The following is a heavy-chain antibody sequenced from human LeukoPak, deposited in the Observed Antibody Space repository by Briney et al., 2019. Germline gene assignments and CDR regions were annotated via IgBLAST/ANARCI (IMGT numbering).Heavy chain of an antibody. Sequence: KHGESLKISCKGSGYSFTSYWIGWVRQMPGKGLEWMGMIYPSDSDTRYSPSFQGQVTISADKSISTAYPQRRRLKGSDTAMYYCASFVGYCSSNSCYNRYFDYWGQGTLVTVSS. CDR2: IYPSDSDT. CDR3: ASFVGYCSSNSCYNRYFDY. V-gene: IGHV5-51*01. D-gene: IGHD2-2*01. CDR1: GYSFTSYW. J-gene: IGHJ4*02.